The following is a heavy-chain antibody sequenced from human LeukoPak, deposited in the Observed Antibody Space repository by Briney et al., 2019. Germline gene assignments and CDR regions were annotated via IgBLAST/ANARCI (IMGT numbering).Heavy chain of an antibody. V-gene: IGHV3-30*03. CDR1: GFTFSSYG. J-gene: IGHJ4*02. CDR3: ARGGSNPYINYPTDY. Sequence: PGGSLRLSCAASGFTFSSYGMHWVRQAPGKGLEWVAVISYDGSSISYADSVKGRFTISRDNSKYTLYLQMNSLRAEDTAVYYCARGGSNPYINYPTDYWGQGTLVTVSS. D-gene: IGHD4-11*01. CDR2: ISYDGSSI.